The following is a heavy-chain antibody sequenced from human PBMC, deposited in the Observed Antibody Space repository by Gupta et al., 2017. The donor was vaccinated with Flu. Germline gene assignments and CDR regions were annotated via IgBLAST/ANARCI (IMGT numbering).Heavy chain of an antibody. V-gene: IGHV4-39*01. Sequence: QLHLQESGPGLVQPSETLSLTCTVSGGSMVSSDHYWSWIRQAPGKGLEYIGSVYYVGSTYYNVILESRVTVSIDTSKHQFSLKLSSVTPSDTAVYYCARSGDFFDYWGQGALVTVSS. J-gene: IGHJ4*02. D-gene: IGHD4-17*01. CDR2: VYYVGST. CDR1: GGSMVSSDHY. CDR3: ARSGDFFDY.